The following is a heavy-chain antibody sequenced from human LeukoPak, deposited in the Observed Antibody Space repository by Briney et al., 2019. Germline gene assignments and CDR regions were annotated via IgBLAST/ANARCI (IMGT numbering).Heavy chain of an antibody. CDR2: IKQDGSEK. D-gene: IGHD1-26*01. J-gene: IGHJ4*02. Sequence: GGSLRLSCAASGFTFSSYWMSWVRQAPGKGLEWVANIKQDGSEKYYVDSVKGRFTISRNNAKNSLYLQMNSLRAEDTAVYYCARDKIVGAANFDYWGQGTLVTVSS. CDR3: ARDKIVGAANFDY. CDR1: GFTFSSYW. V-gene: IGHV3-7*01.